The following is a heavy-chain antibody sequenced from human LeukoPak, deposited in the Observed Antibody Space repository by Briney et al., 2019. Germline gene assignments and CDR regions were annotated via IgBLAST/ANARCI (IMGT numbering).Heavy chain of an antibody. CDR3: ARVDIVATTSGEYYYYGMDV. Sequence: ASVKLSCKVSGYTFTSYGISWVRQAPGQGLELMGWISAYNGNTNYARKLQGRVTMTTDTSTSTAYMELRSLRSDDTAVYYRARVDIVATTSGEYYYYGMDVWGQGTTVTVSS. J-gene: IGHJ6*02. V-gene: IGHV1-18*01. D-gene: IGHD5-12*01. CDR2: ISAYNGNT. CDR1: GYTFTSYG.